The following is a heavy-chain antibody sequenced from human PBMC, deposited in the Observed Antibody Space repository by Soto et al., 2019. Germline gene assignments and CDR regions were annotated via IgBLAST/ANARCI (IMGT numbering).Heavy chain of an antibody. CDR2: ISWNSGSI. Sequence: EVQLVESGGGLVQPGRSLRLSCAASGFTFDDYAMHWVRQAPGKGLEWVSGISWNSGSIGYADSVKGRFTISRDNAKNSLYLQMNSLRAEDTALYYCAKAHSFYSSSSCDYWGQGTLVTVSS. V-gene: IGHV3-9*01. D-gene: IGHD6-6*01. CDR3: AKAHSFYSSSSCDY. CDR1: GFTFDDYA. J-gene: IGHJ4*02.